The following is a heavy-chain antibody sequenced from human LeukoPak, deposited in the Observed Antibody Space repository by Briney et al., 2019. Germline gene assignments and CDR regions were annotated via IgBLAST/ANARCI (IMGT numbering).Heavy chain of an antibody. V-gene: IGHV4-59*01. CDR1: GGSISSYY. CDR2: IYYSGST. J-gene: IGHJ4*02. Sequence: SETLSLTCTVSGGSISSYYWSWIRQPPGKGLEWIRYIYYSGSTNYNPSLKSRVTISVDTSKNQFSLKLSSVTAADTAVYYCASQAYYGSGSFDYWGQGTLVTVSS. D-gene: IGHD3-10*01. CDR3: ASQAYYGSGSFDY.